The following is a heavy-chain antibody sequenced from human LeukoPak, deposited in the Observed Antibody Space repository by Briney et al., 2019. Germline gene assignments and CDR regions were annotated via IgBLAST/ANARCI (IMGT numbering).Heavy chain of an antibody. CDR1: GGSISSSS. V-gene: IGHV3-21*01. CDR3: TKKIVATYDF. CDR2: ISSSGTYI. J-gene: IGHJ4*02. D-gene: IGHD2/OR15-2a*01. Sequence: ETLSLTCTVSGGSISSSSYYWGWIRQPPGKGLEWVASISSSGTYIYYADSMKGRFTISRDNAKNSVYLQMNSLRAEDTAVYYCTKKIVATYDFWGQGTLVTVSS.